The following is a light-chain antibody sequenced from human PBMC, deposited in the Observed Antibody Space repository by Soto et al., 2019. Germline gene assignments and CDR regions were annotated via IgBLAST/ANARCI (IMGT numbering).Light chain of an antibody. J-gene: IGKJ1*01. V-gene: IGKV3-11*01. CDR3: HQRRDLART. CDR1: QTVFSR. CDR2: DST. Sequence: EIVLTQSPATLSSSPGERATLSCRASQTVFSRLAWYQHKPGQAPRLLIYDSTNRATGIPDRFSGNGSGTSFNLTIDNLEPEDFSVYYRHQRRDLARTFGQGTKVEI.